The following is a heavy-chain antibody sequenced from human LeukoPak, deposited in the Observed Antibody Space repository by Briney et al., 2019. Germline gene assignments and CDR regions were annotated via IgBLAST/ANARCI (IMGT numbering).Heavy chain of an antibody. V-gene: IGHV4-39*07. CDR2: IYYSGST. D-gene: IGHD5-18*01. CDR3: AREDRGYSTSYYFDY. J-gene: IGHJ4*02. CDR1: GGSISSSSYY. Sequence: YPSETLSLTCTVSGGSISSSSYYWGWIRQPPGKGLEWIGSIYYSGSTYYNPPLKSRVTISVDTSKNEFSLKLSSVTAADTAVYYCAREDRGYSTSYYFDYWGQGTLVTVSS.